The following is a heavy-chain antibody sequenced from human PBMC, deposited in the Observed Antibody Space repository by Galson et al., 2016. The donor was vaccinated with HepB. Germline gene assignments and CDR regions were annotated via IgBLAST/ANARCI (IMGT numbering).Heavy chain of an antibody. CDR3: ARGTRAFFDY. CDR1: GDSVSSNSAA. Sequence: CAISGDSVSSNSAAWNWIRQSLSRGLEWLGRTYYRSKWFNNDAVSVKSRITINPDTSKNQFSLQLNSVTPEDTAVYYCARGTRAFFDYWGQGTLVTVSS. V-gene: IGHV6-1*01. D-gene: IGHD1-1*01. CDR2: TYYRSKWFN. J-gene: IGHJ4*02.